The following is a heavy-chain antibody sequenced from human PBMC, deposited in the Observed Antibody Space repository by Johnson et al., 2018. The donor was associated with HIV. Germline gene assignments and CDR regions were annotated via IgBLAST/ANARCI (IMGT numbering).Heavy chain of an antibody. CDR3: AKGGITMAPYAFDI. CDR2: ISWDGGST. V-gene: IGHV3-43D*03. J-gene: IGHJ3*02. CDR1: GFTFDDYA. D-gene: IGHD3-10*01. Sequence: QLVESGGVVVQPGGSLRLSCAASGFTFDDYAMHWVRQAPGKGLEWVSLISWDGGSTYYADSVKGRFTISSYNSKNSLYLQRNSLRAEDTAVYYCAKGGITMAPYAFDIWGQGTMVTVSS.